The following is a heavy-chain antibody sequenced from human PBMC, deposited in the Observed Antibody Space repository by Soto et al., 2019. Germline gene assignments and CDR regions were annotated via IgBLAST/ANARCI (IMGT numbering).Heavy chain of an antibody. D-gene: IGHD6-13*01. J-gene: IGHJ6*03. CDR2: INHSGST. V-gene: IGHV4-34*01. CDR1: GGSFSGYY. CDR3: ARLGGQQPIYYYYMDV. Sequence: PSETLSLTCAVYGGSFSGYYWSWIRQPPGKGLEWIGEINHSGSTNYNPSLKSRVTISVDTSKNQFSLKLSSVTAADTAVYYCARLGGQQPIYYYYMDVWGKGTTVTVSS.